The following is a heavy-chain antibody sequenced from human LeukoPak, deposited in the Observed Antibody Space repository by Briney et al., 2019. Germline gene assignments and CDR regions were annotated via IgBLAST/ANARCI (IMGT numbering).Heavy chain of an antibody. CDR2: IYHSGST. V-gene: IGHV4-38-2*02. D-gene: IGHD7-27*01. CDR3: ARENWVFDY. J-gene: IGHJ4*02. Sequence: SETLSLTCAVSGYSISSGYYWGWIRQPPGKGLEWIGSIYHSGSTYYNPSLKSRVTISVDTSKNQIPLKVRSVTAADTAMYYCARENWVFDYWGQGILVTVSS. CDR1: GYSISSGYY.